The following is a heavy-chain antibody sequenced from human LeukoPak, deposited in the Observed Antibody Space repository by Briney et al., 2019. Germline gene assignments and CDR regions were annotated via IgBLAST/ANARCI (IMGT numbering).Heavy chain of an antibody. Sequence: SETLSLTCTVSGGSISSGGYYWSWIRQHPGKGLEWIGYIYYSGSTYYNPSLKSRVTISVDTSKNQFSLKLSSVTAVDTAVYYCARDLGYGDIHRFDYWGQGTLVTVSS. CDR1: GGSISSGGYY. CDR2: IYYSGST. V-gene: IGHV4-31*03. CDR3: ARDLGYGDIHRFDY. J-gene: IGHJ4*02. D-gene: IGHD4-17*01.